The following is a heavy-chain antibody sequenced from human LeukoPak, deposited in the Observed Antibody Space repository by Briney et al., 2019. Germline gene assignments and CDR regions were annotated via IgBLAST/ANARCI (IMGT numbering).Heavy chain of an antibody. CDR2: ISTYNGNT. CDR1: GYTFTSNG. D-gene: IGHD5-12*01. CDR3: ARGATLNYYYYMDV. J-gene: IGHJ6*03. Sequence: EASVKVSCKASGYTFTSNGISWVRQAPGQGLEWMGWISTYNGNTNYAEKLQGRVTMTTDTPTSTAYMELRTLRSDDTAVYYCARGATLNYYYYMDVWGKGTTVTISS. V-gene: IGHV1-18*04.